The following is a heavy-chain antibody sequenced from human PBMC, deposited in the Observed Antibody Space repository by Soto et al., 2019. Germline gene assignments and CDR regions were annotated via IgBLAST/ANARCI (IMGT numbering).Heavy chain of an antibody. D-gene: IGHD7-27*01. Sequence: ASVKVSCKASGYTFTSYAMHSVRQAPGQRLEWMGWINAGNGNTKYSQKFQGRVTITRDTSASTAYMELSSLRSEDTAVYFCAWSVVHLTALDYWAQRTSVTVSS. V-gene: IGHV1-3*01. CDR2: INAGNGNT. J-gene: IGHJ4*01. CDR3: AWSVVHLTALDY. CDR1: GYTFTSYA.